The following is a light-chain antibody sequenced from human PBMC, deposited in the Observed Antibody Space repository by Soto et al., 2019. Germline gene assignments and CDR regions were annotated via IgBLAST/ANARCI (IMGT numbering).Light chain of an antibody. Sequence: EIVMTQSPATLSVSPGERATLSCRASQSVSSNLAWYQQKPGQSPRLLINGASTRATGIPARFSGSGSGTEFTPTISSLQSEDFAVYYCQQYNNWPPTFGQGTKVEIK. CDR1: QSVSSN. CDR3: QQYNNWPPT. V-gene: IGKV3-15*01. J-gene: IGKJ1*01. CDR2: GAS.